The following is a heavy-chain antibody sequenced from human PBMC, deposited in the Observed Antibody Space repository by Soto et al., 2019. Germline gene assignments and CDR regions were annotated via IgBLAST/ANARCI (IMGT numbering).Heavy chain of an antibody. V-gene: IGHV1-8*01. J-gene: IGHJ6*02. D-gene: IGHD2-15*01. CDR1: GYTFTSYD. Sequence: QVQLVQSGAEVKKPGASVKVSCKASGYTFTSYDINWVRQATGQGLEWMGWMKPNSGNTGYAHKFQGRVTMTRNTSIGTAYMELSSLRSEDTAVYSCAREVCSGGSCLRMDVWGQGTTVTVSS. CDR3: AREVCSGGSCLRMDV. CDR2: MKPNSGNT.